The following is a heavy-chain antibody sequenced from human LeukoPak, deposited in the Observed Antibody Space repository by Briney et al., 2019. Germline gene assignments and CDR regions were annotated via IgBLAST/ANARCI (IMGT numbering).Heavy chain of an antibody. J-gene: IGHJ3*02. Sequence: GGSLRLSCAASGFTVSSNYMSWVRQAPGKGLEWVSYISSSSSTIYYADSVKGRFTISRDNAKNSLYLQMNSLRAEDTAVYYCARDQRPTYYYDSSGGDAFDIWGQGTMVTVSS. V-gene: IGHV3-48*01. CDR1: GFTVSSNY. CDR2: ISSSSSTI. D-gene: IGHD3-22*01. CDR3: ARDQRPTYYYDSSGGDAFDI.